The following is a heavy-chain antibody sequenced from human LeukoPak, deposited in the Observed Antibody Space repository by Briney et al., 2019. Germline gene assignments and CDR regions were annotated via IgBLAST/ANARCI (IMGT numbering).Heavy chain of an antibody. D-gene: IGHD1-26*01. J-gene: IGHJ4*02. CDR2: ISGSGGST. V-gene: IGHV3-23*01. CDR1: GFTFSSYA. Sequence: TGGSLRLSCAASGFTFSSYAMSWVRQAPGKGLEWVSAISGSGGSTYYADSVKGRFTISRDNSKNTLYLQMNSLRAEDTAVYYRAKVPSYVVSGYFDYWGQGTLVTVSS. CDR3: AKVPSYVVSGYFDY.